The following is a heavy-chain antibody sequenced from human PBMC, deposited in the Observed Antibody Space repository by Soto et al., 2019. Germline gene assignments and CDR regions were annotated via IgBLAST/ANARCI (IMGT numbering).Heavy chain of an antibody. CDR3: ARDYYDILTGYYEAPGPSYYYYGMDV. CDR1: GYTFTSYY. J-gene: IGHJ6*02. D-gene: IGHD3-9*01. Sequence: GASVKVSCKASGYTFTSYYMHWVRQAPGQGLEWMGIINPSGGSTSYAQKFQGRVTMTRDTSTSTVYMELSSLRSEDTAVYYCARDYYDILTGYYEAPGPSYYYYGMDVWGQGTTVTVS. V-gene: IGHV1-46*01. CDR2: INPSGGST.